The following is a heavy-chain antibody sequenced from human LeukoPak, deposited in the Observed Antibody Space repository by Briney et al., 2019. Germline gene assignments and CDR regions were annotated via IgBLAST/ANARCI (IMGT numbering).Heavy chain of an antibody. V-gene: IGHV3-48*02. D-gene: IGHD2-15*01. CDR2: ISSSSSTI. Sequence: GGSLRLSCAASGFTFSSYSMKWVRQAPGKGLEWVSYISSSSSTIYYADSVKGRFTISRDNAKNSLYLQMNSLRDEDTAVYYCARVPVVVAATKYYYYGMDVWGQGTTVTVSS. CDR3: ARVPVVVAATKYYYYGMDV. CDR1: GFTFSSYS. J-gene: IGHJ6*02.